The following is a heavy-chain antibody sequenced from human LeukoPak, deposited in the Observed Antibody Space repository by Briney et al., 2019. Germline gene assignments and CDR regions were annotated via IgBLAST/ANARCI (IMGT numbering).Heavy chain of an antibody. CDR1: GFTFSSSG. J-gene: IGHJ4*02. Sequence: PGGSLRLSCAASGFTFSSSGMHWVRQAPDKGLEWVAVIWYDGSSKCYADSVKGRFTISRDNSKNTLYLQMNSLRAEDTAVYFCARDDGGDWNYDYWGQGTLVTVSS. CDR3: ARDDGGDWNYDY. V-gene: IGHV3-33*01. CDR2: IWYDGSSK. D-gene: IGHD1-7*01.